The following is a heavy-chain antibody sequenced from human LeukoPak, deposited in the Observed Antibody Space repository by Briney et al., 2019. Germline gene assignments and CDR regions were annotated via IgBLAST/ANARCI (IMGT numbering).Heavy chain of an antibody. CDR2: ILGSGGST. V-gene: IGHV3-23*01. J-gene: IGHJ4*02. Sequence: QPGASLRLSCAASGFTFSNYAMSWVRQAPGKGLEWVSAILGSGGSTYYADSVKGRFTVSRDNSKSTLYLQMNSLRAEDTALYYCAKWGDYDVLTGYYDPDYWGQGTLVTVSS. CDR3: AKWGDYDVLTGYYDPDY. D-gene: IGHD3-9*01. CDR1: GFTFSNYA.